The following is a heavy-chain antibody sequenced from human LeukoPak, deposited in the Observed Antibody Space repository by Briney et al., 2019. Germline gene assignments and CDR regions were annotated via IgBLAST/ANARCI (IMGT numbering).Heavy chain of an antibody. CDR3: AREQREDDFWSGYYFWYYYYMDV. V-gene: IGHV4-31*03. J-gene: IGHJ6*03. D-gene: IGHD3-3*01. Sequence: SQTLSLTCTVSGGSISSGGYYWSWIRQHPGKGLEWIGYIYYSGSTYYNPSLKSRVTISVDTSKNQFSLKLSSVTAADTAVYYCAREQREDDFWSGYYFWYYYYMDVWGKGTTVTVSS. CDR1: GGSISSGGYY. CDR2: IYYSGST.